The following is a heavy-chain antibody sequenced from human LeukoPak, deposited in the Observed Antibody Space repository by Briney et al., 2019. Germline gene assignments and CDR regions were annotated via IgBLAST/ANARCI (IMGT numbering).Heavy chain of an antibody. Sequence: GGSLRLSCAASGFTFDDYGMSWVRQAPGKGLEWVSGINWNGGSTGYADSVKGRFTISRDNAKNSLYLQMNSLRAEDTALYYCARGDCSGGSCYFDYWGQGTLATVSS. CDR3: ARGDCSGGSCYFDY. CDR2: INWNGGST. CDR1: GFTFDDYG. J-gene: IGHJ4*02. D-gene: IGHD2-15*01. V-gene: IGHV3-20*04.